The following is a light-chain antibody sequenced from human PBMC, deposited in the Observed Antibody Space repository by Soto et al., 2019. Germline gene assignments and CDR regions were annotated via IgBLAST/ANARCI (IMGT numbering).Light chain of an antibody. Sequence: QSALTQPRSVSGSPGQSVTISCTGTSSDFGGYNYVSWYQQHPGKAPKLMIYDVSKRPSGVPDRFSGSKSGNTASLTISGLQAEDEADYYCCSYAGSYRGVFGTGTKLTVL. CDR2: DVS. CDR1: SSDFGGYNY. J-gene: IGLJ1*01. V-gene: IGLV2-11*01. CDR3: CSYAGSYRGV.